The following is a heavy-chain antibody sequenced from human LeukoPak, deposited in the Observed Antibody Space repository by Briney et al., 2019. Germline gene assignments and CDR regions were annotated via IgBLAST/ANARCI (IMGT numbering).Heavy chain of an antibody. CDR3: ARDSIAAPTNWFDP. D-gene: IGHD6-6*01. CDR1: GYTFTSYG. V-gene: IGHV1-18*01. CDR2: ISAYNGNT. Sequence: ASVKVSCKASGYTFTSYGISWVRQAPGQGLEWMGWISAYNGNTNYAQKLQGRVTMTTDTSTSTAYMELRSLRSDDTAVYYCARDSIAAPTNWFDPWGQGTLVTVSS. J-gene: IGHJ5*02.